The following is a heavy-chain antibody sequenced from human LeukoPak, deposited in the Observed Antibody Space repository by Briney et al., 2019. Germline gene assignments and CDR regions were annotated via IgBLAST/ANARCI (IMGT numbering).Heavy chain of an antibody. CDR3: TANFDF. V-gene: IGHV3-33*01. CDR2: IWYDGSNK. CDR1: GFNFSNYG. D-gene: IGHD2-21*02. J-gene: IGHJ4*02. Sequence: PGGSLRLSCAASGFNFSNYGMHWVRQPPDKGLEWVAVIWYDGSNKYYADSVKGRFTISRDNSKGTLYVQMNSLRAEDTAMYYCTANFDFWGQGTLVTVSS.